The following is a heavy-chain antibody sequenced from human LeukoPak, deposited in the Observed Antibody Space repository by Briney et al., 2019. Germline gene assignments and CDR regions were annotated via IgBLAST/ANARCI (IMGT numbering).Heavy chain of an antibody. CDR3: ARGSWSAAGTSIDY. Sequence: GGSLRLSCAASGFTFRTYWMNWVRQAPGKGLVWVLRTESVGSSTSYADSVKGRFTISRDNAANTLYLQMNSLRAEDTAVYYCARGSWSAAGTSIDYWGQGTLVTVPS. CDR2: TESVGSST. CDR1: GFTFRTYW. J-gene: IGHJ4*02. D-gene: IGHD6-13*01. V-gene: IGHV3-74*01.